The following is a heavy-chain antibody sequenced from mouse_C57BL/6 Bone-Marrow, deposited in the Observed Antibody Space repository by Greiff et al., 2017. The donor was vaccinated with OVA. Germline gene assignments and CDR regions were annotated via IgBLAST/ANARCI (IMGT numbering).Heavy chain of an antibody. CDR2: ISDGGSYT. V-gene: IGHV5-4*01. CDR1: GFTFSSYA. Sequence: EVQRVESGGGLVKPGGSLKLSCAASGFTFSSYAMSWVRQTPEKRLEWVATISDGGSYTYYPDNVKGRFTISRDNAKNNLYLQMSHLKSEDTAMYYCARERDYYGSSSPAWFAYWGQGTLVTVSA. CDR3: ARERDYYGSSSPAWFAY. J-gene: IGHJ3*01. D-gene: IGHD1-1*01.